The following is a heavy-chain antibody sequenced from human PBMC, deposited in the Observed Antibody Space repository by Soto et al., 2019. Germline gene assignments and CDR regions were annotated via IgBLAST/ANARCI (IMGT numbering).Heavy chain of an antibody. D-gene: IGHD2-15*01. J-gene: IGHJ5*02. CDR3: AGGGSCSGGSCYWFDP. CDR2: TYYRSKWSN. CDR1: GDSVSSNSAV. V-gene: IGHV6-1*01. Sequence: KQSQTLSLTCAISGDSVSSNSAVWNWIRQSPSRGLEWLGRTYYRSKWSNDYAVSVKSRITINPDTSKNQFSLQLNSVTPEDTAVYYCAGGGSCSGGSCYWFDPWGQGTLVTVSS.